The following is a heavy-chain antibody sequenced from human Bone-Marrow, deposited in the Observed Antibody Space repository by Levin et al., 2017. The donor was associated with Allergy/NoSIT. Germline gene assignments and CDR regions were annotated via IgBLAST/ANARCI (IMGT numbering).Heavy chain of an antibody. D-gene: IGHD6-6*01. J-gene: IGHJ4*02. CDR1: GGSISSSTHY. CDR2: IYYSGVT. V-gene: IGHV4-39*07. CDR3: ARERDLIGARAPFDY. Sequence: GSLRLSCTVSGGSISSSTHYWGWVRQAPGKGLEWIGSIYYSGVTYYNPSLKSRVTISVDRSRNQFSLKLRSVTAADTAVYYCARERDLIGARAPFDYWGQGTLVTVSS.